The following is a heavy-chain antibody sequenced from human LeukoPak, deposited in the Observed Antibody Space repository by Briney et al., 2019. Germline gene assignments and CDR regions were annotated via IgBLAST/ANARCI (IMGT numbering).Heavy chain of an antibody. V-gene: IGHV4-30-4*08. CDR3: AREALDIVVVPAAPPLYYYYGMDV. Sequence: PSETLSLTCTVSGGSISSGAYYWSWIRQHPGKGLEWIGYIYYSGSTYYNPSLKSRVTISVDTSKNQFSLKLSSVTAADTAVYYCAREALDIVVVPAAPPLYYYYGMDVWGQGTTVTVSS. J-gene: IGHJ6*02. D-gene: IGHD2-2*03. CDR2: IYYSGST. CDR1: GGSISSGAYY.